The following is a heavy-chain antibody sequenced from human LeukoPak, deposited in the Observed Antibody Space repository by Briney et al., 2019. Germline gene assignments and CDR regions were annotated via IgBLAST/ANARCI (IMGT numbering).Heavy chain of an antibody. V-gene: IGHV3-23*01. Sequence: PGGSLRLSCAASGFTFSNYAMSWVRQAPGRGLEWVSAISGSGGITYYADSVKGRFTISRDNSKNTLYLQMNSLRAEDTAVYYCAKVPSYYYDSSGYYYIDYWGQGPLVTVSS. J-gene: IGHJ4*02. CDR1: GFTFSNYA. CDR2: ISGSGGIT. D-gene: IGHD3-22*01. CDR3: AKVPSYYYDSSGYYYIDY.